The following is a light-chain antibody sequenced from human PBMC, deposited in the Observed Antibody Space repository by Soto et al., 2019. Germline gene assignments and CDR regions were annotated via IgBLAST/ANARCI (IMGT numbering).Light chain of an antibody. CDR2: SAS. J-gene: IGKJ5*01. CDR3: QQNGSLPIT. V-gene: IGKV3-20*01. CDR1: QSLSGGY. Sequence: EIVLTQSPGTLSLSPGERATLSCRASQSLSGGYLAWFQQKPGQTPRLLIYSASNMATGIPDRFSGSGSGTDFTLPISRLEPEEFVVYYCQQNGSLPITFGQGTRLEIK.